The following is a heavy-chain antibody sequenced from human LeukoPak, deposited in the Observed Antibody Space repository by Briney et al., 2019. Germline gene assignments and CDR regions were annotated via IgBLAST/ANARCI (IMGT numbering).Heavy chain of an antibody. Sequence: PSETLSLTCTVSGGSISSGDYYWGWSRQPPGKGLEWIGYIYYSGSTYYNPSLKSRVTISVDTSKNQFSLKLSSVTAADTAVYYCAREPARNSGYDYGIDYWGQGTLVTVSS. D-gene: IGHD5-12*01. V-gene: IGHV4-30-4*01. CDR1: GGSISSGDYY. CDR2: IYYSGST. CDR3: AREPARNSGYDYGIDY. J-gene: IGHJ4*02.